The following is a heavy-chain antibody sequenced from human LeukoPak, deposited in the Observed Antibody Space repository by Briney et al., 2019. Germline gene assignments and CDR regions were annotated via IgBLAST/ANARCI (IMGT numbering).Heavy chain of an antibody. CDR1: GYTFTGYY. CDR2: INPNSGGT. D-gene: IGHD3-16*01. J-gene: IGHJ1*01. CDR3: ARDRTGVFPEYFQH. Sequence: ASVKVSCKASGYTFTGYYMHWVRQAPGQGLEWMGWINPNSGGTNYAQKFQGRVTMTRDTSIGTAYMELSRLRSDDTAVYYCARDRTGVFPEYFQHWGQGTLVTVSS. V-gene: IGHV1-2*02.